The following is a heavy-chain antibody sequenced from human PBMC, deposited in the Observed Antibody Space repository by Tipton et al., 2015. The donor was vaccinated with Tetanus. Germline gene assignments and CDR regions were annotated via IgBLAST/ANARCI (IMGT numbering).Heavy chain of an antibody. J-gene: IGHJ4*02. Sequence: TLSLTCTVSGGSISNHYWSWIRQPPGKGLEWIGYLYDNGRTKNNPSLNSRVTISVDTPKKQLSQKLTSVTAADTAVYYCARDPWLDYWGQGTLVTVSS. CDR3: ARDPWLDY. V-gene: IGHV4-59*11. CDR2: LYDNGRT. CDR1: GGSISNHY.